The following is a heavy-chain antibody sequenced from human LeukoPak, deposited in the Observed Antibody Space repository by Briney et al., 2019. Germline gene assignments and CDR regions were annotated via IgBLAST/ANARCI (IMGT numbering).Heavy chain of an antibody. CDR2: ISGSGGST. V-gene: IGHV3-23*01. CDR3: APSSSWYTSMAEYFQH. Sequence: QPGASLRLSCAASGFTFSSYAMSWVRQAPGKGLEWVSAISGSGGSTYYADSVKGRFTISRDNSKNTLYLQMNSLRAEDTAVYYCAPSSSWYTSMAEYFQHWGQGTLVTVSS. D-gene: IGHD6-13*01. J-gene: IGHJ1*01. CDR1: GFTFSSYA.